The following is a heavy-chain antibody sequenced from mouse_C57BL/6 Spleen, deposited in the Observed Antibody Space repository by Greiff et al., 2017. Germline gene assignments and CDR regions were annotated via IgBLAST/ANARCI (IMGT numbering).Heavy chain of an antibody. Sequence: VQLQQSGPELVKPGASVKMSCKASGYTFTDYNMHWVKQSHGKSLEWIGYINPNDGGTSYNQKFKGKATLTVNKSSSTAYMELRSLTSEDSAVYYCARSIYYYEGAWFAYWGQGTLVTVSA. CDR2: INPNDGGT. V-gene: IGHV1-22*01. CDR1: GYTFTDYN. D-gene: IGHD1-1*01. CDR3: ARSIYYYEGAWFAY. J-gene: IGHJ3*01.